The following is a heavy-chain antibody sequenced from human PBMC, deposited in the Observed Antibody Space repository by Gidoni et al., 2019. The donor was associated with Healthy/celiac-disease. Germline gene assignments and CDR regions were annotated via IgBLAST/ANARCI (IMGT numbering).Heavy chain of an antibody. CDR3: ARARGAGYYDSSGYYYGFGY. D-gene: IGHD3-22*01. CDR1: GGSFSGYY. CDR2: INHSGST. Sequence: QVQLQQWGAGLLKPSETLSLTCAVYGGSFSGYYWSWIRQPPGKGLEWIGEINHSGSTNYNPSLKSRVTISVDTSKNQFSLKLSSVTAADTAVYYCARARGAGYYDSSGYYYGFGYWGQGTLVTVSS. J-gene: IGHJ4*02. V-gene: IGHV4-34*01.